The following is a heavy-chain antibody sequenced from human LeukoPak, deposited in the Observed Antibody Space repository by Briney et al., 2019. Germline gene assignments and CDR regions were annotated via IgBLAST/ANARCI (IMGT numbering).Heavy chain of an antibody. D-gene: IGHD6-13*01. CDR2: IYYSGST. V-gene: IGHV4-39*07. Sequence: SETLSLTCTVSGGSISSSSYYWGWIRQPPGKGLEWIGSIYYSGSTYYNPSLKSRVTISLDKSKSQFSLELSSVTAADTAVYYCASLYSSSWRFEYWGQGTLVSVSS. CDR1: GGSISSSSYY. CDR3: ASLYSSSWRFEY. J-gene: IGHJ4*02.